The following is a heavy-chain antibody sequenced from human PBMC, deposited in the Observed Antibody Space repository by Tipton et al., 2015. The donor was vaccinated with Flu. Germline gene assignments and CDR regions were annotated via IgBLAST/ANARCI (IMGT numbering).Heavy chain of an antibody. Sequence: TLSLTCGVSGGSVSNYDWTWIRQPPGKGLEWIGEIDHRGDTNYNPSLNSRVTISVDTSKNQFSLKLTSVTAADTAVYFCARRDYSNYVSQPKNWFDLWGQGILVTVSA. CDR1: GGSVSNYD. D-gene: IGHD4-11*01. V-gene: IGHV4-34*01. CDR2: IDHRGDT. J-gene: IGHJ5*02. CDR3: ARRDYSNYVSQPKNWFDL.